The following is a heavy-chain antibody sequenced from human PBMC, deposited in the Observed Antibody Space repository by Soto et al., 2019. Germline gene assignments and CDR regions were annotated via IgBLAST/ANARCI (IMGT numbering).Heavy chain of an antibody. CDR1: GFTFSSYA. D-gene: IGHD2-15*01. CDR2: ISYDGSNK. CDR3: ARDQFLVGYCSGGSCPAGAFDI. J-gene: IGHJ3*02. Sequence: GGSLRLSCAASGFTFSSYAMHWVRQAPGKGLEWVAVISYDGSNKYYADSVKGRFTISRDNSKNTLYLQMNSLRAEDTAVYYCARDQFLVGYCSGGSCPAGAFDIWGQGTMVTVSS. V-gene: IGHV3-30-3*01.